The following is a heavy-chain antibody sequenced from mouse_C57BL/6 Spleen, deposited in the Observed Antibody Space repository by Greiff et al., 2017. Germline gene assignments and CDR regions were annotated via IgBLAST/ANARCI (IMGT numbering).Heavy chain of an antibody. V-gene: IGHV1-55*01. CDR3: ASGGSGYAMDY. J-gene: IGHJ4*01. Sequence: VQLQQPGAELVKPGASVKMSCKASGYTFTSYWITWVKQRPGQGLEWIGDLYPGSGSTNYNEKFKNKATLPVATSSSTAYMQLSSLTSEDSAVYYCASGGSGYAMDYWGQGTSVTVSS. CDR2: LYPGSGST. D-gene: IGHD1-1*02. CDR1: GYTFTSYW.